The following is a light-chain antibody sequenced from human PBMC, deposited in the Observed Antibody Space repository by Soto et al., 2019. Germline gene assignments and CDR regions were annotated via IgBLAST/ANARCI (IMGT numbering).Light chain of an antibody. CDR1: SSDVGGYNY. V-gene: IGLV2-14*01. CDR3: SSYTSTEDCV. CDR2: DVS. Sequence: QSVLTQPASVSGSPGQSITISCTGTSSDVGGYNYVSWYQQHPGKAPKLMIYDVSNRPSGVSNRFSGSKSGNTASLTISGLQAEDEADYYCSSYTSTEDCVFGTGTKLTVL. J-gene: IGLJ1*01.